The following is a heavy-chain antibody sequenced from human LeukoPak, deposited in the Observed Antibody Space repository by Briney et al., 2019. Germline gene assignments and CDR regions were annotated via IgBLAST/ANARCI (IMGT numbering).Heavy chain of an antibody. CDR2: INPNSGGT. J-gene: IGHJ6*02. Sequence: GASVKVSCKASGYTFTGYYMHWVRQAPGQGLEWMGWINPNSGGTNYAQKFQGRVTMTRDTSISTAYMELSRLRSDDTAVYYCARSNDDYDFYYYYGMDVWGQGTTVTVS. CDR1: GYTFTGYY. CDR3: ARSNDDYDFYYYYGMDV. V-gene: IGHV1-2*02. D-gene: IGHD4-17*01.